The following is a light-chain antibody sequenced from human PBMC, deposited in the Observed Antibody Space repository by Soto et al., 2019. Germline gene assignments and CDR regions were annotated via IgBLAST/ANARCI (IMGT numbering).Light chain of an antibody. CDR2: DIS. Sequence: QSALTQPPSASGSPGQSVTISCTGTSSDVGGYDYVSWYQQHAGKAPKLMIYDISKRPSGVTDRFSGSKSGNTASLTVSGLQAEDEDDYYCSSSADINTVVFGGGTQLTVL. J-gene: IGLJ3*02. CDR1: SSDVGGYDY. V-gene: IGLV2-8*01. CDR3: SSSADINTVV.